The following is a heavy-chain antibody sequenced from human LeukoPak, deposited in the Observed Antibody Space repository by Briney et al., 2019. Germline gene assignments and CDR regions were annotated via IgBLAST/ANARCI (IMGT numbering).Heavy chain of an antibody. Sequence: GESLKISCKGSGYSFTSYWISWVRQVPGKGLEWMGRIDPSDSYTKYSPSFQGHVTISADKSISTAYLQWSSLKASDTAMYYCARLPRHCSGGSCHSINYWGQGTLVTVPS. J-gene: IGHJ4*02. CDR3: ARLPRHCSGGSCHSINY. V-gene: IGHV5-10-1*01. CDR2: IDPSDSYT. D-gene: IGHD2-15*01. CDR1: GYSFTSYW.